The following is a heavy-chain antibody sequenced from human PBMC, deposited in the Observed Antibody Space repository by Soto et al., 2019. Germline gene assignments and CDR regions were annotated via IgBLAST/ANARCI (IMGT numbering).Heavy chain of an antibody. Sequence: GASVKVSCKASGGTFSSYAISWVRQAPGQGLEWMGGIIPTFGTANYAQKFQGRVTITADESTSTAYMELSSLRSEDTAVYYCARGNWYYYDSSGYSPYFDYWGQGTLVTVSS. CDR2: IIPTFGTA. V-gene: IGHV1-69*13. CDR3: ARGNWYYYDSSGYSPYFDY. D-gene: IGHD3-22*01. J-gene: IGHJ4*02. CDR1: GGTFSSYA.